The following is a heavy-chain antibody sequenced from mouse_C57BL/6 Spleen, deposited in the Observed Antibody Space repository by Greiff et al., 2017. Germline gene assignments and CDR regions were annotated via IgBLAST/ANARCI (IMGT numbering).Heavy chain of an antibody. Sequence: VQLQQSGPELVKPGASVKISCKASGYAFSSSWMNWVKQRPGKGLEWIGRIYPGDGDTNYNGKFKGKATLTADKSSSTAYMQLSSLTSEDSAVYFCARRAYGNWYFDVWGTGTTVTVSS. CDR1: GYAFSSSW. D-gene: IGHD2-1*01. CDR3: ARRAYGNWYFDV. CDR2: IYPGDGDT. V-gene: IGHV1-82*01. J-gene: IGHJ1*03.